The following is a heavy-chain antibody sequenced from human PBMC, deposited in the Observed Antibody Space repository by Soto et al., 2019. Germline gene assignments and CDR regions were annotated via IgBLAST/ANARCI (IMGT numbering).Heavy chain of an antibody. J-gene: IGHJ3*02. D-gene: IGHD6-13*01. CDR3: ASKSSSWATDAFDI. CDR2: INAGNGNT. Sequence: ASVKVSCKASGYTFTSYAMHWVRQAPGQRLEWMGWINAGNGNTKYSQKFQGRVTITRDTSASTAYMEPSSLRSEDTAVYYCASKSSSWATDAFDIWGQGTMVTVSS. CDR1: GYTFTSYA. V-gene: IGHV1-3*01.